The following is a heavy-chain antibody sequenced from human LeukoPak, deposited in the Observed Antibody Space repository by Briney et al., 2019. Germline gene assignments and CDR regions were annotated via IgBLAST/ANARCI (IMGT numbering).Heavy chain of an antibody. J-gene: IGHJ5*02. CDR2: ISSSSSYI. D-gene: IGHD6-13*01. Sequence: GGSLRLSCAASGFTFSNAWMNWVRQAPGKGLEWVSSISSSSSYIYYADSVKGRFTISRDNAKNSLYLQMNSLRAEDTAVYYCARDSSSWTWGQGTLVTVSS. CDR1: GFTFSNAW. V-gene: IGHV3-21*01. CDR3: ARDSSSWT.